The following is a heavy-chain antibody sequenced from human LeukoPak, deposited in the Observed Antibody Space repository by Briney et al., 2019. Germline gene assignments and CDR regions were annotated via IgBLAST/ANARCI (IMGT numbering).Heavy chain of an antibody. J-gene: IGHJ3*02. CDR3: AGLRVLLWFGDPVGTFDI. D-gene: IGHD3-10*01. CDR2: IYYSGST. Sequence: SETLSLTCTVSGGSISSYYWSWIRQPPGKGLEWIGYIYYSGSTNYNPSLKSRVTISVDTSKNQFSLKLSSVTAADTAVYYCAGLRVLLWFGDPVGTFDIWGQGTMVTVSS. V-gene: IGHV4-59*01. CDR1: GGSISSYY.